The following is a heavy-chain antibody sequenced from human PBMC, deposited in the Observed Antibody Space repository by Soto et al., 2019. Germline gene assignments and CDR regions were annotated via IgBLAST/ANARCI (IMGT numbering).Heavy chain of an antibody. Sequence: WASVKVSCKASGYTFKSYQIYWVRQAPGQRLECMGWINISNGNTEYSQNSQGRVTMTRDTSASTAYMELSSLRSEDTAVYYCARDTDLTLVTTLDYWGQGTPVTVSS. CDR1: GYTFKSYQ. J-gene: IGHJ4*02. D-gene: IGHD4-17*01. CDR2: INISNGNT. CDR3: ARDTDLTLVTTLDY. V-gene: IGHV1-3*04.